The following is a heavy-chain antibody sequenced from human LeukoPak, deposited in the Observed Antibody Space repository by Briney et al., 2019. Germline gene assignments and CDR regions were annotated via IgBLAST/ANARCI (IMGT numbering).Heavy chain of an antibody. V-gene: IGHV4-59*01. CDR3: VRSGPYWNYYGMDV. D-gene: IGHD2-8*02. CDR2: IYYTGST. CDR1: GDSISSYY. Sequence: PSETLSLTCTVSGDSISSYYWSWIRQPPGKRLEWIGYIYYTGSTNYNSSLKSRVSISVDTSKNHFSLNLSSVTAADTAVYYCVRSGPYWNYYGMDVWGQRTTVTVSS. J-gene: IGHJ6*02.